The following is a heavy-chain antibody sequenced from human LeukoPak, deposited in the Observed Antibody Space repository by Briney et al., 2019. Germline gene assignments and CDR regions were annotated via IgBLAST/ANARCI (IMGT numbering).Heavy chain of an antibody. Sequence: ASVKVSCKASGYTFTGYHMHWVRQAPGQGLEWMGWINPNSGGTNYAQKFQGRVTMTRDTSISTAYMELSRLRSDDTAVYYCARGRDYYYDSSGYRGYYFDYWGQGTLVTVSS. CDR2: INPNSGGT. V-gene: IGHV1-2*02. D-gene: IGHD3-22*01. CDR3: ARGRDYYYDSSGYRGYYFDY. J-gene: IGHJ4*02. CDR1: GYTFTGYH.